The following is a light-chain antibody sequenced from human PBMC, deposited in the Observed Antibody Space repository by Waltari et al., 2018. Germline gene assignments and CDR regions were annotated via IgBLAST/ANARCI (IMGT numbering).Light chain of an antibody. J-gene: IGKJ4*01. Sequence: DVLLIHSPSTLSASLGDTVTITCRASESVENNFAWYQHHPGKAPKVLVHKASRLESGVASRFSGSGYGTEFTLTISSLEPDDFATYYCHQYNTLPLTFGGGTKVEIK. CDR2: KAS. V-gene: IGKV1-5*03. CDR1: ESVENN. CDR3: HQYNTLPLT.